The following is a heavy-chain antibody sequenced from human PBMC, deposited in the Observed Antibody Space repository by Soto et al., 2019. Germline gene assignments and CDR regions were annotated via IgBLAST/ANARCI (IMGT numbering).Heavy chain of an antibody. CDR1: GFTFRSYA. Sequence: GGSLRLSCAASGFTFRSYAMHWVRQAPGKGLEWVAVIWYDGSNKYYADSVKGRFTISRDNSKNTLDLQMTSLRAEDTAVYYCARDQDSFVLFDLWGRGTLVTVSS. CDR2: IWYDGSNK. D-gene: IGHD5-18*01. V-gene: IGHV3-33*01. J-gene: IGHJ4*01. CDR3: ARDQDSFVLFDL.